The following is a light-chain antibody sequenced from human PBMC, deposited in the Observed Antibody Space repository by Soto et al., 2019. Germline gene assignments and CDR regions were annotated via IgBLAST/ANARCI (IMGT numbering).Light chain of an antibody. V-gene: IGKV3-20*01. CDR1: QSVSSGY. CDR2: GAS. Sequence: EIVLTQSPATLSLSPGERATLSCGASQSVSSGYLAWYQQKPGQAPRLLIYGASSRATGIPDRFSGSGSGTDFTLTISRLEPEDFAVFYCHQYGSSPTFGPGTKVDIK. J-gene: IGKJ3*01. CDR3: HQYGSSPT.